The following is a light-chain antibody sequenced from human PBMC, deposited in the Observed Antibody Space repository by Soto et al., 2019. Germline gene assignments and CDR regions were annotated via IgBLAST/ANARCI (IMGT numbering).Light chain of an antibody. CDR1: QSVSSN. V-gene: IGKV3-15*01. CDR3: QQYNNWPPT. Sequence: EIVMTQSPATLSLSPGERATLSCRASQSVSSNLAWYQQKPGQAPRLLIQGASTRATDIPATFSGSGSGTEFTLTINSLQSEDFAVYYCQQYNNWPPTFGQGTKVEIK. CDR2: GAS. J-gene: IGKJ1*01.